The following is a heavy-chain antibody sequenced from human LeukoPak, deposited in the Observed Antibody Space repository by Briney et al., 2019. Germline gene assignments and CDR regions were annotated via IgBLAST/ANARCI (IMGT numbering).Heavy chain of an antibody. Sequence: PSETLSLTCTVSGGSISSSSYYWGWIRQPPGTGLEWIGSIYYSGSTYYNPSLKSRVTISVDTSKNQFSLKLSSVTAADTAVYYCARHWALRGSGWYSYYYYYGMDVWGQGTTVTVSS. V-gene: IGHV4-39*01. CDR1: GGSISSSSYY. CDR2: IYYSGST. CDR3: ARHWALRGSGWYSYYYYYGMDV. D-gene: IGHD6-19*01. J-gene: IGHJ6*02.